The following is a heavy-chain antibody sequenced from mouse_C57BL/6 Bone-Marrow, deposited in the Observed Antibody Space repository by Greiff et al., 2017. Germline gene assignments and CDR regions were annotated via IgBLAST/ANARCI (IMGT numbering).Heavy chain of an antibody. J-gene: IGHJ1*03. V-gene: IGHV14-4*01. D-gene: IGHD1-1*01. Sequence: VQLQQSGAELVRPGASVKLSCTASGFNIKDDYMHWVKQRPEQGLEWIGWIDPENGDTEYASKFQGQAPITADTSSHPAYLKLSSLTSEDTAVYYCTQTYYYSSSSHWYFDVWGTGTTVTVSS. CDR3: TQTYYYSSSSHWYFDV. CDR2: IDPENGDT. CDR1: GFNIKDDY.